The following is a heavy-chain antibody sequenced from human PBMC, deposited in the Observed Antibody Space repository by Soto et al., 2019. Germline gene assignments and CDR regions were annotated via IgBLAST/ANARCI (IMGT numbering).Heavy chain of an antibody. CDR3: ARELEFDY. Sequence: ASGFTVSSYYMSWVRQAPGKGLEWVSIIYSGGATYHAASVKGRFSISRDESKNTLYLQMNSLRAEDTAVYYCARELEFDYWGQGTMVTVSS. CDR1: GFTVSSYY. J-gene: IGHJ4*02. CDR2: IYSGGAT. V-gene: IGHV3-53*01. D-gene: IGHD3-3*01.